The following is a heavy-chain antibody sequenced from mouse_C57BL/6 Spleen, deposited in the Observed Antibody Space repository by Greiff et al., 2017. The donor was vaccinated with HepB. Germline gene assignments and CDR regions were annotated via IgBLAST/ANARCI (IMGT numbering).Heavy chain of an antibody. Sequence: EVQLQQSGPELVKPGASVKISCKASGYTFTDYYMNWVKQSHGKSLEWIGDINPNNGGTSYNQKFKGKATLTVDKSSSTAYMELRSLTSEDSAVYYCARGGTTWVDYWGQGTTLTVSS. CDR2: INPNNGGT. CDR1: GYTFTDYY. J-gene: IGHJ2*01. V-gene: IGHV1-26*01. D-gene: IGHD1-1*01. CDR3: ARGGTTWVDY.